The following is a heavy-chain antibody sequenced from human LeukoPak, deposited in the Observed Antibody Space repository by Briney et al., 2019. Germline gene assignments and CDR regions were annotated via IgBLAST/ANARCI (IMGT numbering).Heavy chain of an antibody. V-gene: IGHV4-59*01. Sequence: PETLSLTCTVSAASSGAYYPSFIRPPPGEGLEWIGYIYPNGNRDINPTPKSRVTISVDTSKNQFSLRMSSVTAADAAVYFCAGQAYNSGCLDNWGPGTLVTVSS. D-gene: IGHD1-1*01. CDR2: IYPNGNR. CDR1: AASSGAYY. J-gene: IGHJ4*02. CDR3: AGQAYNSGCLDN.